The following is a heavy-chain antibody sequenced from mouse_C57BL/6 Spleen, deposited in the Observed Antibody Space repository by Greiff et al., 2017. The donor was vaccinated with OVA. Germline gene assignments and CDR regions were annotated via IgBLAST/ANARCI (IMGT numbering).Heavy chain of an antibody. D-gene: IGHD3-3*01. CDR3: ARGLGGYYAMDY. Sequence: EVKLQESGPGLVKPSQSLSLTCSVTGYSFTSGYYWNWIRQFPGNKLEWMGYISYDGSNNYNPTLKNRISITRDTSTNQFFLKLHSVTTEDTATYNCARGLGGYYAMDYWGQGTSVTVSS. V-gene: IGHV3-6*01. CDR2: ISYDGSN. J-gene: IGHJ4*01. CDR1: GYSFTSGYY.